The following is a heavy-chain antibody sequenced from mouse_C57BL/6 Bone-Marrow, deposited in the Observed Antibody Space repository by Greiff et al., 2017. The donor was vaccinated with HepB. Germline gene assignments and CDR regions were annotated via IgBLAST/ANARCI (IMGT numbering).Heavy chain of an antibody. CDR3: AREGLFITTVVATDYAMDY. D-gene: IGHD1-1*01. Sequence: QVHVKQPGAELVRPGSSVKLSCKASGYTFTSYWMHWVKQRPIQGLEWIGNIDPSDSETHYNQKFKDKATLTVDKSSSTAYMQLSSLTSEDSAVYYCAREGLFITTVVATDYAMDYWGQGTSVTVSS. V-gene: IGHV1-52*01. CDR1: GYTFTSYW. J-gene: IGHJ4*01. CDR2: IDPSDSET.